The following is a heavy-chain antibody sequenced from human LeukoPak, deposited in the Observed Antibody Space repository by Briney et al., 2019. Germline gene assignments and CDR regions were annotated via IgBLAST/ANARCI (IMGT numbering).Heavy chain of an antibody. Sequence: GGSLRLSCAASGFTFNSYTMHWVRQAPGKGLEWVAVISYDGGNKYYADSVKGRFIISGDNSKNTLYLQMNSLRVEDTAVYYCAKTPRPRPTQPPDYWGQGTLVTVSS. CDR3: AKTPRPRPTQPPDY. J-gene: IGHJ4*02. CDR2: ISYDGGNK. V-gene: IGHV3-30*04. CDR1: GFTFNSYT.